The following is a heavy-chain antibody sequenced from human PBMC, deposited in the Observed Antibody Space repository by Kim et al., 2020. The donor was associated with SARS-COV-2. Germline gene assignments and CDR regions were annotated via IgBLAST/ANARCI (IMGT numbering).Heavy chain of an antibody. CDR3: ARDRSSSGWYITRTLDY. D-gene: IGHD6-19*01. CDR2: ISSSSSTI. J-gene: IGHJ4*02. CDR1: GFTFSSYS. Sequence: GGSLRLSCAASGFTFSSYSMNWVRQAPGKGLEWVSYISSSSSTIYYADSVKGRFTISRDNAKNSLYLQMNSLRDEDTAVYYCARDRSSSGWYITRTLDYWGQGTLVTVSS. V-gene: IGHV3-48*02.